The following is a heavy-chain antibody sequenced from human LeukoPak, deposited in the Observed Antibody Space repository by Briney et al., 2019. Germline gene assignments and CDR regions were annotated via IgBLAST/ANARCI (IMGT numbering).Heavy chain of an antibody. D-gene: IGHD4-17*01. V-gene: IGHV3-23*01. J-gene: IGHJ6*03. CDR3: ARGDYGDYYYYYMDV. CDR2: ISGSAYST. CDR1: GFTFSSYA. Sequence: GGSLRLSCAASGFTFSSYAMTWVRQAPGKGLEWISAISGSAYSTSYADSVKGRFTISRDNSKNTFYLQMNSLRAEGTAVFYCARGDYGDYYYYYMDVWGKGTTVTVSS.